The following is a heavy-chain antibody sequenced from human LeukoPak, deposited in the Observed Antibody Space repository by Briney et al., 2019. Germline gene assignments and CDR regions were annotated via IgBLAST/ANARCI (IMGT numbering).Heavy chain of an antibody. V-gene: IGHV3-48*04. CDR3: ARVTMVRGVISDY. Sequence: GGSLRLSCAASGFTFSSYSMNWVRRAPGKGLEWVSYISSSSSTIYYADSVKGRFTISRDNAKNSLYLQMNSLRAEDTAVYYCARVTMVRGVISDYWGQGTLVTVSS. J-gene: IGHJ4*02. CDR2: ISSSSSTI. CDR1: GFTFSSYS. D-gene: IGHD3-10*01.